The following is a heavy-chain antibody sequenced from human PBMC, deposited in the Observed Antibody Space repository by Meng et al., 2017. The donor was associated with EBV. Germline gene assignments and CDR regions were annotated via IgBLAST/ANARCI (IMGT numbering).Heavy chain of an antibody. CDR1: GASITSGSYF. CDR3: ARGPHGDYGVDF. D-gene: IGHD4-17*01. Sequence: QVQLRDSGPGLVKPSPTLSLTGAVAGASITSGSYFWSWIRQSPGKAPEWIGYVYSSGNSYYNPSLKSRVSISPDTSKNQFSLNLTSVTAADTAIYYCARGPHGDYGVDFWGQGTLVTVSS. CDR2: VYSSGNS. V-gene: IGHV4-30-4*01. J-gene: IGHJ4*02.